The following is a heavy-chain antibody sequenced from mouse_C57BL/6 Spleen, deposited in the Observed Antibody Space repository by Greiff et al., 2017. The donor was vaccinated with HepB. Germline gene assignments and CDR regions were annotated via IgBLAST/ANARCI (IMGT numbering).Heavy chain of an antibody. CDR2: ISDGGSYT. Sequence: EVKVVESGGGLVKPGGSLKLSCAASGFTFSSYAMSWVRQTPEKRLEWVATISDGGSYTYYPDNVKGRFTISRDNAKNNLYLQMSHLKSEDTAMYYCARALITTVRFAYWGQGTLVTVSA. V-gene: IGHV5-4*03. D-gene: IGHD1-1*01. J-gene: IGHJ3*01. CDR1: GFTFSSYA. CDR3: ARALITTVRFAY.